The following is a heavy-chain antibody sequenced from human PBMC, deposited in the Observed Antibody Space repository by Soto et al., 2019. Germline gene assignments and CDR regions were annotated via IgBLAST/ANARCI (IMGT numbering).Heavy chain of an antibody. J-gene: IGHJ6*03. CDR2: IIPILGIA. V-gene: IGHV1-69*04. CDR3: AREPPRSRGVVIKGYYYYYMDV. CDR1: GGTFSSYT. D-gene: IGHD3-3*01. Sequence: ASVKVSCKASGGTFSSYTISWVRQAPGQGLEWMGRIIPILGIANYAQKFQGRVTITADKSTSTAYMELSSLRSEDTAVYYCAREPPRSRGVVIKGYYYYYMDVWGKGTTVTVSS.